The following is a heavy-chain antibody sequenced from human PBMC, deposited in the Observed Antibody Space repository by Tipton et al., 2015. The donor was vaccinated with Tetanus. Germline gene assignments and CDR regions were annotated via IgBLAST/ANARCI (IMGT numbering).Heavy chain of an antibody. D-gene: IGHD6-13*01. CDR1: GGSISIPDYY. Sequence: LRLSCSVSGGSISIPDYYWTWVRQPPGKGLEWIGEIHRGGSTNYNPSLKSRVSMSVDTAKNRFSLTLTSVTAADMAVYYCARSISAGSVWPYEHWGQGTLVTVSS. CDR2: IHRGGST. V-gene: IGHV4-34*01. J-gene: IGHJ4*02. CDR3: ARSISAGSVWPYEH.